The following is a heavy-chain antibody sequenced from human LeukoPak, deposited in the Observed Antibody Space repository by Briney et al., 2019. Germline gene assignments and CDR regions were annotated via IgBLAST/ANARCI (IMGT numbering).Heavy chain of an antibody. V-gene: IGHV4-59*01. D-gene: IGHD7-27*01. CDR2: IIDTGST. CDR3: ARSSLTGGWFDP. J-gene: IGHJ5*02. Sequence: SETLSLTCTVSDDSITMYYWTWIRQPPGKGLEWSGYIIDTGSTNYKPSLKTRLTMSVDVSKNQISLKLSSVTAADTAVYYCARSSLTGGWFDPWGQGTLVTVSS. CDR1: DDSITMYY.